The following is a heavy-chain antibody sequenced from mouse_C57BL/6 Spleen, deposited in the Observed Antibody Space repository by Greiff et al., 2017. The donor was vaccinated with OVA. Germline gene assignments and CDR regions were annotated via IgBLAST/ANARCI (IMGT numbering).Heavy chain of an antibody. CDR3: ARRGYDGYYFDY. J-gene: IGHJ2*01. V-gene: IGHV1-50*01. D-gene: IGHD2-3*01. Sequence: VKLQQPGAELVKPGASVKLSCKASGYTFTSYWMQWVKQRPGQGLEWIGEIDPSDSYTNYNQKFKGKATLTVDTSSSTAYMQLSSLTSEDSAVYYCARRGYDGYYFDYWGQGTTLTVSS. CDR1: GYTFTSYW. CDR2: IDPSDSYT.